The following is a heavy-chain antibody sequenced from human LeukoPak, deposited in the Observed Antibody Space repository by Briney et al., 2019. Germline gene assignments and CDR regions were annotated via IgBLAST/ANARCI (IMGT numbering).Heavy chain of an antibody. CDR3: AKGNFTIFEVVTYNYFDY. CDR2: ISSSGGST. D-gene: IGHD3-3*01. Sequence: GGSLRLSCAASGFTLSSYAMSWVRQAPGKGLEWVSAISSSGGSTYYADSVKGRFTISRDNSKNTLYLQMNSLRAEDTAVYYCAKGNFTIFEVVTYNYFDYCGQGALVTVSS. CDR1: GFTLSSYA. J-gene: IGHJ4*02. V-gene: IGHV3-23*01.